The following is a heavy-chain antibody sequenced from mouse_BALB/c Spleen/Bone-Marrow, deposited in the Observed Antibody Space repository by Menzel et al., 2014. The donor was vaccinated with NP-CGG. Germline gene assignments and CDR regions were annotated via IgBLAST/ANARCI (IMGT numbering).Heavy chain of an antibody. D-gene: IGHD2-4*01. J-gene: IGHJ4*01. V-gene: IGHV1-69*01. CDR2: IDTSDSYI. CDR3: ARGGHDFSLDY. CDR1: GYTFTDKX. Sequence: VQLQQSGAEFVMPGASVKMSCKASGYTFTDKXMHWVKQRPGXXXEWIGAIDTSDSYINYNQKFKGKASLTVDASSSTAYMHLSSLTSDDSAVYYCARGGHDFSLDYWGQGTSVIVSS.